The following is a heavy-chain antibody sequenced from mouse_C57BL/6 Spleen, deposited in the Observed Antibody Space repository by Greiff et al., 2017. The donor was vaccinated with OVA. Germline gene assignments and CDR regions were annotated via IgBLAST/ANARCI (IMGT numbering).Heavy chain of an antibody. CDR3: ARRHGYYYDY. CDR2: ISSGGSYT. D-gene: IGHD2-2*01. V-gene: IGHV5-6*02. J-gene: IGHJ2*01. Sequence: EVKVVESGGDLVKPGGSLKLSCAASGFTFSSYGMSWVRQTPDKRLEWVATISSGGSYTYYPDSVKGRFTISRDNAKNTLYLQMSSLKSEDTAMYYCARRHGYYYDYWGQGTTLTVSS. CDR1: GFTFSSYG.